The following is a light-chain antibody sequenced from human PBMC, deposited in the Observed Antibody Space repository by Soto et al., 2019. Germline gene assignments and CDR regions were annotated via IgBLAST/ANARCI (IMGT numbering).Light chain of an antibody. J-gene: IGLJ1*01. CDR3: GTWDSSLSDFYV. CDR1: SSNIGKNY. CDR2: DNN. V-gene: IGLV1-51*01. Sequence: QSVLTQPPSVSAAPGQTVTISCSGSSSNIGKNYVSWYQQLPGTAPKLLIYDNNKRPSGIPDRFSGSKSGTSATLGITGLQTGDEADYYCGTWDSSLSDFYVFGTATKLTVL.